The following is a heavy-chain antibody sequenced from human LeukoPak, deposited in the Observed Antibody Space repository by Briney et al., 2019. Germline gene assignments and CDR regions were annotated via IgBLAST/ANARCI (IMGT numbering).Heavy chain of an antibody. CDR2: IYYGGST. D-gene: IGHD6-13*01. CDR1: GGSISSGVYY. V-gene: IGHV4-31*03. CDR3: ARTGYSSSWYSIEYFQH. J-gene: IGHJ1*01. Sequence: SETLSLTCNVSGGSISSGVYYWSWIRQPPGKALEWMGYIYYGGSTYYNPSLKSRVTISADTSTNQFSLKLSSVTAADTAVYYCARTGYSSSWYSIEYFQHWGQGTLVTASS.